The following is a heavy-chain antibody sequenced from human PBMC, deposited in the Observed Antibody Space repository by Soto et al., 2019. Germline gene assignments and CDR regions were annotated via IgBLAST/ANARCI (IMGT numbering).Heavy chain of an antibody. D-gene: IGHD2-2*02. CDR1: GFTFNSHE. CDR3: ARSWGLYCSSSRCYSPWFDP. CDR2: ISSSGGSI. Sequence: EVQLVESGGGLVQPGGSLRLSCAGSGFTFNSHEMTWVRQAPGKGLEWISSISSSGGSIYYADSVKGRFTVSRDNAKNSLSLQMNSLRAEDTAVYYCARSWGLYCSSSRCYSPWFDPWGRGTLGTVSS. V-gene: IGHV3-48*03. J-gene: IGHJ5*02.